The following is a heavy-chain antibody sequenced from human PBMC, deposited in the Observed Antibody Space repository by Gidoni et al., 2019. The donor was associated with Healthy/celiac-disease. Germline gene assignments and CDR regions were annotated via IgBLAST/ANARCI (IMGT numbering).Heavy chain of an antibody. CDR1: GFTWSGYW. J-gene: IGHJ4*02. CDR2: IRQDGSEK. D-gene: IGHD2-15*01. CDR3: AREGRKGGGFDY. V-gene: IGHV3-7*01. Sequence: EVQLVESGGGWVQPGGSLRLSCAASGFTWSGYWMCRVREAPGKGLAWVSNIRQDGSEKYSVDSVKGRFTISRDNAKNSLYLQMNSLRAEDTAVYYCAREGRKGGGFDYWGQGTLVTVSS.